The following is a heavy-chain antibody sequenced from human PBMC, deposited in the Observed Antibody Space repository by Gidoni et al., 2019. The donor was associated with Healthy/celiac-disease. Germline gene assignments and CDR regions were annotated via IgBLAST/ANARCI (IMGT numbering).Heavy chain of an antibody. CDR2: IYYSGST. CDR3: ARGLSGLAAAGTPHFDY. V-gene: IGHV4-59*01. J-gene: IGHJ4*02. Sequence: QVQLQESGPGLVKPSETLSRTCTVSGGSISSYYWSWIRQPPGKGLEWIGYIYYSGSTNYNPSLKSRVTISVDTSKNQFSLKLSSVTAADTAVYYCARGLSGLAAAGTPHFDYWGQGTLVTVSS. D-gene: IGHD6-13*01. CDR1: GGSISSYY.